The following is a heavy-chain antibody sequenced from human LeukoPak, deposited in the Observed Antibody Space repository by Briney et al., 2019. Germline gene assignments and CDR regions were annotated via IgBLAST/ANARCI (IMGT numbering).Heavy chain of an antibody. D-gene: IGHD6-13*01. CDR3: ARDPVYSSTALYFDY. CDR2: INPSGGTT. J-gene: IGHJ4*02. Sequence: ASVKVSCKASGYTFTSYHMHWVRQAPGQGLEWMGIINPSGGTTRFAQKVQGRVTMTRDTSTSTVYMELSGLRSEDTAMYYCARDPVYSSTALYFDYWGQGTLVTVSS. CDR1: GYTFTSYH. V-gene: IGHV1-46*01.